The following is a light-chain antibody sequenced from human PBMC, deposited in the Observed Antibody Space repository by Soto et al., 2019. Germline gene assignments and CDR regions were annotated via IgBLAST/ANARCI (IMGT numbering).Light chain of an antibody. V-gene: IGKV1-6*01. J-gene: IGKJ1*01. CDR1: QGIIND. CDR3: LQDYNYPRT. Sequence: AIHRTQSPSALSASVGDRVTITCRARQGIINDLCWYQQKPGNAPKLLIYGAFNLHTGVPSRFSGSGFGTDFTLTISSLRPEDFAIYYCLQDYNYPRTFGQGTKVDIK. CDR2: GAF.